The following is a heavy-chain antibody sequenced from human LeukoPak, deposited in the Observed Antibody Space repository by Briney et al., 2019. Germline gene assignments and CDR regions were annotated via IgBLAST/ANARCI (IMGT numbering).Heavy chain of an antibody. CDR3: AVGVPAYYYDCSGYTDAFDI. D-gene: IGHD3-22*01. CDR1: VFTFSNYG. J-gene: IGHJ3*02. CDR2: IWYDGSNK. Sequence: GGSLRLSCAASVFTFSNYGMNWVRQAPGKGLEWVAVIWYDGSNKYYADSVKGRFTISRDNSKNTLYLQMNSLRTEDTAVYYCAVGVPAYYYDCSGYTDAFDIWGQGTMVTVSS. V-gene: IGHV3-33*08.